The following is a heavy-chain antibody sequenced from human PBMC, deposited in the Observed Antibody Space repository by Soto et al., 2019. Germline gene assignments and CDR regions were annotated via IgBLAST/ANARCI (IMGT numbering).Heavy chain of an antibody. J-gene: IGHJ4*02. CDR2: IDPSDSYT. CDR3: ARSRGNWNYFDY. V-gene: IGHV5-10-1*01. Sequence: PRESLKISCKGSGYSFTSYWISWVRQMPGKGLEWMGRIDPSDSYTNYSPSFQGHVTISADKSISTAYLQWSSLKASDTAMYYCARSRGNWNYFDYWGQGTLVTV. D-gene: IGHD1-20*01. CDR1: GYSFTSYW.